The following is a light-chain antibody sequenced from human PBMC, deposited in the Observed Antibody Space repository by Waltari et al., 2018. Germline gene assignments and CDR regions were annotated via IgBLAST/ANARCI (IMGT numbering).Light chain of an antibody. CDR1: SSDIGGYNY. J-gene: IGLJ3*02. CDR3: SSYGGNRNEV. V-gene: IGLV2-8*01. CDR2: EVN. Sequence: QSALTQPPSASGSPGQSVIISCTGTSSDIGGYNYVSWYQQHPGKAPKVLISEVNKRPSGVPVRFSGSKSGNTASLTVSGLQADDEADYYCSSYGGNRNEVFGGGTKLTVL.